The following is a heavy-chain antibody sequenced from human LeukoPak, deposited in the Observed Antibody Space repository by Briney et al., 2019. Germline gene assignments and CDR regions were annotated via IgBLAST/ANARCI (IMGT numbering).Heavy chain of an antibody. D-gene: IGHD2-2*01. CDR3: ARRQGCSSTSCPPDY. V-gene: IGHV5-51*01. CDR1: GYSFTNYW. Sequence: GESLKISCKGSGYSFTNYWIGWVRQMPGKGLEWMGIIYPGDSDTRYSPSFQGQVTMSADKSINTAYLQWSSLKASDTAMYYCARRQGCSSTSCPPDYWGQGTLVTVSS. J-gene: IGHJ4*02. CDR2: IYPGDSDT.